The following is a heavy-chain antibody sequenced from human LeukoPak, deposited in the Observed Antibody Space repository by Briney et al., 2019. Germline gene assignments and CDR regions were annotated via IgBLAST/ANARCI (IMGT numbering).Heavy chain of an antibody. CDR1: GFIFSDYD. Sequence: GGSLILSCSASGFIFSDYDMNWVRQAPGKGLEWVSAISGRSSHIYYGESVKGRFTISRDNAKNSLYLQMDSLGVEDTAVYYCGRAFPPLRTSSAGDLWGQGTLVIVSS. D-gene: IGHD3-16*01. V-gene: IGHV3-21*01. J-gene: IGHJ1*01. CDR2: ISGRSSHI. CDR3: GRAFPPLRTSSAGDL.